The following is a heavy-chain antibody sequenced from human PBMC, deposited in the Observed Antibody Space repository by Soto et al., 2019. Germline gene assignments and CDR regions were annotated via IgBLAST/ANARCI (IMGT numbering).Heavy chain of an antibody. CDR2: IKHSGST. J-gene: IGHJ3*01. Sequence: VLLQQWGAGLLRPSETLSLTCAVYGVSFSGYYWSWIRQPPGQGLEWIGEIKHSGSTNYKPSLKSRATISVDTSKNQFSLKLSSFTGADTAVYDCARGPDYHILTGYSDAVHVWGQGTMVTVSS. CDR3: ARGPDYHILTGYSDAVHV. CDR1: GVSFSGYY. D-gene: IGHD3-9*01. V-gene: IGHV4-34*01.